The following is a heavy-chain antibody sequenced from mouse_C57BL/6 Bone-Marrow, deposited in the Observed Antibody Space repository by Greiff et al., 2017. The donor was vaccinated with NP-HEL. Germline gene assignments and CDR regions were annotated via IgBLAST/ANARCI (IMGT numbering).Heavy chain of an antibody. D-gene: IGHD1-1*01. V-gene: IGHV1-69*01. CDR3: ARRIYYGSSYED. J-gene: IGHJ2*01. CDR2: IDPSDSYT. CDR1: GYTFTSYW. Sequence: QVQLKQPGAELVMPGASVKLSCKASGYTFTSYWMHWVKQRPGQGLEWIGEIDPSDSYTNYNQKFKGKSTLTVDKSSSTAYMQLSSLTSDNSAVYNCARRIYYGSSYEDWGQGTTLTVSS.